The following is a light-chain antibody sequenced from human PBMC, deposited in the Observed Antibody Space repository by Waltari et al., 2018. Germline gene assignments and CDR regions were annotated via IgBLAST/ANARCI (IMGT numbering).Light chain of an antibody. J-gene: IGLJ3*02. Sequence: QAGLTQPPSMSKDLRQTATLTCTGNSNNVGYQGAAWLQQHQGHPPKLLSYRNNDRPSGISEGFSASRSGNTASLTITGLQPEYEADYYCSAWDSSLSAWVFGGGTKLTVL. V-gene: IGLV10-54*01. CDR3: SAWDSSLSAWV. CDR2: RNN. CDR1: SNNVGYQG.